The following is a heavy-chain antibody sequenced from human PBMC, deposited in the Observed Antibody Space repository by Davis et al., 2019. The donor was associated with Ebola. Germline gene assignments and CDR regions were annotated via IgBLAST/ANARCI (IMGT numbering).Heavy chain of an antibody. D-gene: IGHD3-22*01. CDR2: IIPIFGTA. CDR1: GGTFSSYA. Sequence: SVKVSCKASGGTFSSYAISWVRQAPGQGLEWMGGIIPIFGTANYAQKFQGRVTITADESTSTAYMELSSLRSEDTAVYYCARDKGEDSSGWGYGMDVWGQGTTVTVSS. V-gene: IGHV1-69*13. CDR3: ARDKGEDSSGWGYGMDV. J-gene: IGHJ6*02.